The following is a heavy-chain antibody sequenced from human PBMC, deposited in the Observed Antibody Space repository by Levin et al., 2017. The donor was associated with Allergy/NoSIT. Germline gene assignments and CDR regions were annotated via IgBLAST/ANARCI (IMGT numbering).Heavy chain of an antibody. V-gene: IGHV4-61*01. CDR2: IYSSGRT. CDR3: ARGEYYYGSGNWFDP. Sequence: SETLSLTCTVSGGSVSVSSGTYYWNWIRRPPGKGLEWIGYIYSSGRTKYNPSLKSRVTISVDTSKNQFSLKLSSVTAADTAVYFCARGEYYYGSGNWFDPWGQGTLVTVSS. CDR1: GGSVSVSSGTYY. J-gene: IGHJ5*02. D-gene: IGHD3-10*01.